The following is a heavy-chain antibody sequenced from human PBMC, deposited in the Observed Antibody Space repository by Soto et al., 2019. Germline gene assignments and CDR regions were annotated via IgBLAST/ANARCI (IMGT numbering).Heavy chain of an antibody. Sequence: QVQLVQSGAEVTEPGASVKLSCKTSGYTFSTYGLSWLRQAPGQGLEWMGWAVATSGNTIYAQRFQGRVTVTTDRSTNTGYLELRSLTSDDTALYYCARVAGYGSGSRHFDIWGQGTLVTVFS. J-gene: IGHJ4*02. V-gene: IGHV1-18*01. CDR3: ARVAGYGSGSRHFDI. CDR2: AVATSGNT. CDR1: GYTFSTYG. D-gene: IGHD3-10*01.